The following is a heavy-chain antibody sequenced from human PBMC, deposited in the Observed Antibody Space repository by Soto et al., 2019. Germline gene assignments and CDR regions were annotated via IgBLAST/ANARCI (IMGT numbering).Heavy chain of an antibody. CDR1: GYTFTGYD. Sequence: QAPLVQSGAEVKKPGASVKVSCKASGYTFTGYDINWVRQATGQGLEWMGWMNPNSGNTGYAQNFQGRVTMTRDNSITTAYMELTGLRDDDSAVYFCAGEKVGTTGIDFWGQGTQVTVSS. D-gene: IGHD1-26*01. CDR2: MNPNSGNT. J-gene: IGHJ4*02. V-gene: IGHV1-8*01. CDR3: AGEKVGTTGIDF.